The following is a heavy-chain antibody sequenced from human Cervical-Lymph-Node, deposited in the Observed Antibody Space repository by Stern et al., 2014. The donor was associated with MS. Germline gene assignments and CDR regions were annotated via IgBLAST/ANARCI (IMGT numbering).Heavy chain of an antibody. CDR1: GDSFNNFD. Sequence: VQLVESWAEVKKPGSSVKVSCKASGDSFNNFDIGWVRPAPGQGPEWLGGITPLFGTANSAQRLQDRVTFTADESTSTTYMELSRLTSEDTAIYYCARHQGGVSAFWGQGTLVTVSS. D-gene: IGHD2-8*01. CDR2: ITPLFGTA. J-gene: IGHJ4*02. CDR3: ARHQGGVSAF. V-gene: IGHV1-69*01.